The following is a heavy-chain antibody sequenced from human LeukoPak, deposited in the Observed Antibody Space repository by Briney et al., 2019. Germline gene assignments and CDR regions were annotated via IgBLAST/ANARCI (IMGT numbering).Heavy chain of an antibody. CDR2: IYSGGST. D-gene: IGHD2-2*01. CDR1: GFTVSSNY. Sequence: GGSLRLSCAASGFTVSSNYMRWVRQAPGKGLEWVSVIYSGGSTYYADSVKGRFTISRDNSKNTLYLQMNSLRAEDTAVYYCARGDSVGYCSSTSCRTDYFDYWGQGTLVTVSS. CDR3: ARGDSVGYCSSTSCRTDYFDY. V-gene: IGHV3-66*02. J-gene: IGHJ4*02.